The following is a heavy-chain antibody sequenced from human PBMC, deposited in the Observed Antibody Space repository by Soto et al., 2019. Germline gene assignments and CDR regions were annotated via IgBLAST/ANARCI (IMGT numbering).Heavy chain of an antibody. CDR1: GFTFSSYA. J-gene: IGHJ4*02. Sequence: GGSLRLSCAASGFTFSSYAMSWVRQAPGKGLEWVSAISGSGGSTYYADSVKGRFTISRDNSKNTLYLQMNSLRAEDTAVYYCAKPPGDYGDPYYFDYWGQGTLVTVSS. D-gene: IGHD4-17*01. CDR2: ISGSGGST. V-gene: IGHV3-23*01. CDR3: AKPPGDYGDPYYFDY.